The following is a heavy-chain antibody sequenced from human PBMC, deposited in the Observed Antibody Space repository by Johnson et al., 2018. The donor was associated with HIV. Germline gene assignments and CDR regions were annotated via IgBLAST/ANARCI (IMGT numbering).Heavy chain of an antibody. CDR1: GFTFSDYY. V-gene: IGHV3-11*04. D-gene: IGHD6-13*01. Sequence: QVQLVESGGGLVKPGGSLRLSCAASGFTFSDYYMSWVRQAPGKGLEWVSYIGRSGSTFYYADSVKGRFTISRDNSRNTLYLQMNSLRAEDTAVYYRAREIGYCSSWYLGSGWYPDAFDIWGQGTMVTVSS. J-gene: IGHJ3*02. CDR3: AREIGYCSSWYLGSGWYPDAFDI. CDR2: IGRSGSTF.